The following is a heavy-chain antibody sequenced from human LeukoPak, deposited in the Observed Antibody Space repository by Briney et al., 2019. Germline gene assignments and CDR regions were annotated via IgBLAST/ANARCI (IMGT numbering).Heavy chain of an antibody. D-gene: IGHD6-13*01. J-gene: IGHJ4*02. CDR2: INPNSDGT. V-gene: IGHV1-2*06. CDR3: ARDLARIAAAGRDY. Sequence: ASVKVSCKASGYTFTGYYMHWVRQAPGQGLEWMGRINPNSDGTNYAQKFQGRVTMTRDTSISTAYMELSRLRSDDTAVYYCARDLARIAAAGRDYWGQGTLVTVSS. CDR1: GYTFTGYY.